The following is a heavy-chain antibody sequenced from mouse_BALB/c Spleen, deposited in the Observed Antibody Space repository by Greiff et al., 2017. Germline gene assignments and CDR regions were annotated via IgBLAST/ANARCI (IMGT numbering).Heavy chain of an antibody. V-gene: IGHV5-4*02. CDR2: ISDGGSYT. D-gene: IGHD2-12*01. Sequence: EVKVEESGGGLVKPGGSLKLSCAASGFTFSDYYMYWVRQTPEKRLEWVATISDGGSYTYYPDSVKGRFTISRDNAKNNLYLQMSSLKSEDTAMYYCARGEETTGFAYWGQGTLVTVSA. CDR3: ARGEETTGFAY. CDR1: GFTFSDYY. J-gene: IGHJ3*01.